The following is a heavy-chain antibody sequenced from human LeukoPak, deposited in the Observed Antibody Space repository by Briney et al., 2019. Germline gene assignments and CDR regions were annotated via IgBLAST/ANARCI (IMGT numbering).Heavy chain of an antibody. D-gene: IGHD2-15*01. V-gene: IGHV3-23*01. Sequence: GGSLRLSCAASGFTFNNYAMSWVRQAPGKGLEWVSAISGRGGSTYYADSVKGRFTISRDNSKNTVYLQMNSLRAEDTAVYYCAKDLGRVVAVEAATTPVYWGQGTLVTVSS. CDR2: ISGRGGST. CDR3: AKDLGRVVAVEAATTPVY. J-gene: IGHJ4*02. CDR1: GFTFNNYA.